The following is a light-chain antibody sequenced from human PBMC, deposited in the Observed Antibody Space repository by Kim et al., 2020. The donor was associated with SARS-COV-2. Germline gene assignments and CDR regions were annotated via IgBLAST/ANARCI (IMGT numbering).Light chain of an antibody. CDR1: SGHSSYA. J-gene: IGLJ2*01. V-gene: IGLV4-69*01. CDR2: LNSDGSH. Sequence: TVKPTCTLSSGHSSYAIGWHQQQPEKGPRHLMKLNSDGSHSKGDGIPDRFSGSSSGAERYLTISSLQSEDEADYYCQTWGTGTVVFGGGTQLTVL. CDR3: QTWGTGTVV.